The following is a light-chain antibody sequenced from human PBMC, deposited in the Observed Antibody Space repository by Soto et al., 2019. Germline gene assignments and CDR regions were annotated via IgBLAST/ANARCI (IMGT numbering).Light chain of an antibody. Sequence: DLQMTQPPSSVSASVGDRLTITCRASERINTYLAWYQQQPGKXPKXXIYAASSLQSGVPSRFSGSGSGTAVTLTINGLQSEDFAVYDCQPYNHWPLTFGGGTKVDI. CDR3: QPYNHWPLT. V-gene: IGKV1-12*01. CDR1: ERINTY. CDR2: AAS. J-gene: IGKJ4*01.